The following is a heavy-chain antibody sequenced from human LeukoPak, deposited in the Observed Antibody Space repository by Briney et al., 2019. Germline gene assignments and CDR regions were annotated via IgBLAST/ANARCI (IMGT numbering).Heavy chain of an antibody. V-gene: IGHV4-30-2*01. CDR2: IYLGGST. CDR3: ARVSLPANYASSGYYPSDY. D-gene: IGHD3-22*01. J-gene: IGHJ4*02. Sequence: SETLSLTCAVSGGSISSGAYSWSWIRQPPGKGLEWIGYIYLGGSTYYNPSLKSRVTMSIDRSKNQFSLTLTSVTAADTAVYYCARVSLPANYASSGYYPSDYWGQGILVTVSS. CDR1: GGSISSGAYS.